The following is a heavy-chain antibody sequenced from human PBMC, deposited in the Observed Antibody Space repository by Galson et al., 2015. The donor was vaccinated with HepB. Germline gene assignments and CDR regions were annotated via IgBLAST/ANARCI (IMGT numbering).Heavy chain of an antibody. J-gene: IGHJ4*02. CDR1: GYSFTSYW. CDR2: IHPGDSDT. D-gene: IGHD6-13*01. CDR3: AGRVASSWYYFDY. Sequence: QSGAEAKKPGESLKISCPGSGYSFTSYWICWVRQMPGKGLEWMGIIHPGDSDTRSSPSIQGQVTLSAATSISTAYLQWSSLKASDTAMYVCAGRVASSWYYFDYWGQGTLVTVSS. V-gene: IGHV5-51*01.